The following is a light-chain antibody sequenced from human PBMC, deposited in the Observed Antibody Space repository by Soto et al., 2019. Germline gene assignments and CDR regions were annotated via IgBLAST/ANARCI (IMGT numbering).Light chain of an antibody. CDR1: QTVLSN. J-gene: IGKJ4*01. V-gene: IGKV3-15*01. CDR3: QQYSNWPLT. Sequence: EIVMTQSPSTLSVSPGERATLSCRASQTVLSNLAWYQQKPGQAPRLLIHGASTRATGFPARFSGSGSGTEFTLTISSLQSEDFAVYYCQQYSNWPLTFGGGTKVDIK. CDR2: GAS.